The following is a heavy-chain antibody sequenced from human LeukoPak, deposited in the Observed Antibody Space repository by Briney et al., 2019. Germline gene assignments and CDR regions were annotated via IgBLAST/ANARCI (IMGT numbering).Heavy chain of an antibody. CDR2: IYPGDSDT. V-gene: IGHV5-51*01. J-gene: IGHJ6*02. D-gene: IGHD1-26*01. Sequence: GESLKISCKGSGYSFTSYLIGWVRQVPGKGLEWVVIIYPGDSDTRYSPSFQGQVTISAAKSTSTAYLQWSSLKASDTAMYYCARVGATTLYYGMDVWGQGTTVTVSS. CDR3: ARVGATTLYYGMDV. CDR1: GYSFTSYL.